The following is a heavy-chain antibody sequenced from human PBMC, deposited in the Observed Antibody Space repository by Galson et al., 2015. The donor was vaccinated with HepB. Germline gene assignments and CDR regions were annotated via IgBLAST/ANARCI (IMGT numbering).Heavy chain of an antibody. CDR2: INWNGDNI. V-gene: IGHV3-20*04. J-gene: IGHJ4*02. CDR3: AREKVDCTGGSCYSLDQ. Sequence: SLRLSCAASGFTFDDFGMSWVRQAPGKGLEWVSGINWNGDNIDYTDSVKGRFTISRDNAKNSLYLQMHSLTADDTALYYCAREKVDCTGGSCYSLDQWGQGTLVTVSS. D-gene: IGHD2-15*01. CDR1: GFTFDDFG.